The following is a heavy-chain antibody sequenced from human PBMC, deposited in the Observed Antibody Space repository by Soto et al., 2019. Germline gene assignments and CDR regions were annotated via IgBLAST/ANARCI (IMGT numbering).Heavy chain of an antibody. CDR3: ARDGAMTGVFDY. Sequence: EVQLVESGGVLAQPGGSLRLSCAASGFTFNTFGMNWVRQAPGKGLEWISYISVTSTTIHYADSVKGRFAISRDNAKNSPYLEMDSLRVDDTAVYYCARDGAMTGVFDYWGPGTVVTVSS. D-gene: IGHD3-9*01. CDR2: ISVTSTTI. V-gene: IGHV3-48*01. J-gene: IGHJ4*02. CDR1: GFTFNTFG.